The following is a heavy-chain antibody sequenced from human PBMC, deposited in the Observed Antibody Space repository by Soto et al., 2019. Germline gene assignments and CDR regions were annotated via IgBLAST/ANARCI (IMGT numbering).Heavy chain of an antibody. CDR1: GGTFSSYT. J-gene: IGHJ3*02. V-gene: IGHV1-69*08. CDR2: IIPILGIA. D-gene: IGHD6-19*01. Sequence: QVQLVQSGAVVKKPGSSVKVSCKASGGTFSSYTISWVRQAPGQGLEWMGRIIPILGIANYAQKFQGRVTITADKSTSTAYMELSSLRSEDTAVYYCAREKAVAGNDAFDIWGQGTMVTVSS. CDR3: AREKAVAGNDAFDI.